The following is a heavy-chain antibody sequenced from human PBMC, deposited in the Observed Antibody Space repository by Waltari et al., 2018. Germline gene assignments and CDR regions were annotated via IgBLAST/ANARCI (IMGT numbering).Heavy chain of an antibody. CDR3: AREGDYYDSSGSDAFDI. D-gene: IGHD3-22*01. V-gene: IGHV1-69*04. CDR2: IIPILGIA. J-gene: IGHJ3*02. Sequence: QVQLVQSGAEVKKPGSSVKVSCKASGGTFSSYAISWVRQAPGQGLEWMGGIIPILGIANYAQKFQGRVTITADESTSTAYMELSSLRSEDTAVYYCAREGDYYDSSGSDAFDIWGQGTMVTVSS. CDR1: GGTFSSYA.